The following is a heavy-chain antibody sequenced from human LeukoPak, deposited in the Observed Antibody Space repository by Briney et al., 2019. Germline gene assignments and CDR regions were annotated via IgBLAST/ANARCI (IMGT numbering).Heavy chain of an antibody. CDR3: ARGRGSGWPFDY. CDR1: GFTVSSNY. V-gene: IGHV3-66*01. J-gene: IGHJ4*02. Sequence: GGSLRLSCAGSGFTVSSNYMSSVRQAPGKGLEWVSVIYSGGSTYYADSVKGRFTISRDSSKNTLYRQMNSLRAEDTAVYYCARGRGSGWPFDYWGQGTLVTVSS. CDR2: IYSGGST. D-gene: IGHD6-19*01.